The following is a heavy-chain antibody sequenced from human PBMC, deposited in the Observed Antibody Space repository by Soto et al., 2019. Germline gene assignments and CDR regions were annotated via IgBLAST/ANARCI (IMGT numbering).Heavy chain of an antibody. CDR3: AKDLWWVSNSSGYYYYYYGMDV. CDR2: ISYDGSNK. J-gene: IGHJ6*02. V-gene: IGHV3-30*18. Sequence: GGSLRLSCAASGFTFSSYGMHWVRQAPGKGLEWVAVISYDGSNKYYADSVKGRFTISRDNSKNTLYLQMNSLRAEGTAVYYCAKDLWWVSNSSGYYYYYYGMDVWGQGTTVTVSS. CDR1: GFTFSSYG. D-gene: IGHD2-21*01.